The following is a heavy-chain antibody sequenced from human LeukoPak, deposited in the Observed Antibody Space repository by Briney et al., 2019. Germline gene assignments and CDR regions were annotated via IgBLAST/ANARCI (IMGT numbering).Heavy chain of an antibody. D-gene: IGHD2-2*01. CDR3: AKGLWDILVVPDAPFDY. Sequence: GGSLRLSCAASGFTFGSYSMTWVRQAPGKGLEWVSAISGSGGSTYYTDSVKGRFTISRDNSKNTLYLQMNSLRAEDTAVYYCAKGLWDILVVPDAPFDYWGQGTLVTVSS. V-gene: IGHV3-23*01. CDR2: ISGSGGST. CDR1: GFTFGSYS. J-gene: IGHJ4*02.